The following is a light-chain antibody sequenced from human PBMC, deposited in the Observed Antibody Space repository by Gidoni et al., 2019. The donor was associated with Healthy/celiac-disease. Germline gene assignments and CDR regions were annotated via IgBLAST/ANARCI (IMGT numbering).Light chain of an antibody. V-gene: IGKV1-5*03. CDR1: QRISSW. CDR3: KQLYT. CDR2: KSS. J-gene: IGKJ2*01. Sequence: DIQMTQSPSTLSASVGDRLTITFRASQRISSWLAWYQQKPGKAPKLLIYKSSSLESGVPSSVSGSGYGTEFTITISRLQPDDFANHYCKQLYTFGQXTKLEIK.